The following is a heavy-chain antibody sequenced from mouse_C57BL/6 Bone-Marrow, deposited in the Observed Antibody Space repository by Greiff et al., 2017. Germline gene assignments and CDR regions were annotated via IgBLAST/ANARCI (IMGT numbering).Heavy chain of an antibody. V-gene: IGHV5-17*01. CDR2: ISSGSSTI. Sequence: EVKLVESGGGLVKPGGSLKLSCAASGFTFSDYGMHWVRQAPEKGLEWVAYISSGSSTIYYADTVKGRFTISRDNAKNTLFLQMTSLRSEDTAMYYCARNGRGGMDYWGQGTSVTVSS. CDR1: GFTFSDYG. CDR3: ARNGRGGMDY. J-gene: IGHJ4*01.